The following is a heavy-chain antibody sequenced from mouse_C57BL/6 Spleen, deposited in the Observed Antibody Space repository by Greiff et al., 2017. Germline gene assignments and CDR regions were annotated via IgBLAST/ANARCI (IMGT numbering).Heavy chain of an antibody. CDR1: GYTFTSYW. J-gene: IGHJ4*01. Sequence: QVQLQQPGAELVKPGASVKLSCKASGYTFTSYWMHWVKQRPGQGLEWIGMIHPNSGSTNYNEKFKSKATLTVDKSSSTAYMQLSSLTSEDSTVYYCARDYGSSSLAMYYWGQGTSVTVSS. CDR3: ARDYGSSSLAMYY. CDR2: IHPNSGST. D-gene: IGHD1-1*01. V-gene: IGHV1-64*01.